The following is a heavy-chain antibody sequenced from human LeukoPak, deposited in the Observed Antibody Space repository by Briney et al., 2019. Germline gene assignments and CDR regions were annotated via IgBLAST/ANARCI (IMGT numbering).Heavy chain of an antibody. V-gene: IGHV4-34*01. D-gene: IGHD3-22*01. J-gene: IGHJ4*02. CDR2: INHSGST. CDR1: GGSFSGYY. Sequence: SETLSLTCAVYGGSFSGYYWSWIRQPPGKGLEWIGEINHSGSTNYNPSLKSRVTISVDTSKNQFSLKLSSVTAADTAVYYCAREALLPPYYYDSSGYLPYYFDYWGQGTLVTVSS. CDR3: AREALLPPYYYDSSGYLPYYFDY.